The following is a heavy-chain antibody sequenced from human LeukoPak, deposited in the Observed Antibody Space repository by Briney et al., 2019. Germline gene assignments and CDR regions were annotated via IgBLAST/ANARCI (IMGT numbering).Heavy chain of an antibody. CDR3: ARRLPRGAFDI. V-gene: IGHV3-23*01. J-gene: IGHJ3*02. Sequence: PGGSLRLSCAASGFTFSSHAMSWVRQAPGRGLEWVSAISDSGGTTYFADSVKGRFTISRDNSKNTLYLQMNSLRAEDTAVYYCARRLPRGAFDIWGQGTMVTVSS. CDR2: ISDSGGTT. D-gene: IGHD3-10*01. CDR1: GFTFSSHA.